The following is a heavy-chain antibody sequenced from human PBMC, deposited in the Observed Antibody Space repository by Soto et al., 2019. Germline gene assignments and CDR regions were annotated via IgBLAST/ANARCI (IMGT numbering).Heavy chain of an antibody. CDR1: GYTLTELS. V-gene: IGHV1-24*01. CDR3: ATKGRWYVGYYYYGMDV. CDR2: FDPEDGET. D-gene: IGHD6-13*01. J-gene: IGHJ6*02. Sequence: QVQLVQSGAEVKKPGASVKVSCKGSGYTLTELSMHWVRQAPGKGLEWMGGFDPEDGETIYAQKFQGRVTMNEDTSTDTAYMELSSLRSEDTAVYYCATKGRWYVGYYYYGMDVWGQGTTVTVSS.